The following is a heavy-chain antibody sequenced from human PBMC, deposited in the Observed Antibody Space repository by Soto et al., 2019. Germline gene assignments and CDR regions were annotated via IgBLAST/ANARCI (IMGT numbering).Heavy chain of an antibody. V-gene: IGHV4-31*03. CDR1: GASITNDAFF. D-gene: IGHD5-18*01. Sequence: SETLSLTCTVSGASITNDAFFLTWVRQHPEKGLEWLAYITYGGSIYYDPSLRSRLTVSIDKSKSQFSLNVRSVTAADTAVYYCAKMERTQLWLLVQNWGQGLLVTVSS. CDR2: ITYGGSI. CDR3: AKMERTQLWLLVQN. J-gene: IGHJ4*02.